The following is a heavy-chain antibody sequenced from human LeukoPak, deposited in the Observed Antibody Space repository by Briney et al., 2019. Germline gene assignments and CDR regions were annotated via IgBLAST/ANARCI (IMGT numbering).Heavy chain of an antibody. CDR2: ISGSGGST. CDR3: AKERAYDFWSGYYTGIDY. CDR1: GFTFGSYA. J-gene: IGHJ4*02. Sequence: GGSLRLSCAASGFTFGSYAMSWVRQAPGKGREWVSAISGSGGSTYYADSVKGRFTISRDNSKNTVYLQMNSLRAEDTAVYYCAKERAYDFWSGYYTGIDYWGPGTLVTVSS. D-gene: IGHD3-3*01. V-gene: IGHV3-23*01.